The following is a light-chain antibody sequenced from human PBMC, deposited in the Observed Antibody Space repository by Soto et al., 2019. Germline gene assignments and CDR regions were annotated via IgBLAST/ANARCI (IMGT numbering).Light chain of an antibody. Sequence: EIVMTQSPATLSVSPGESVTLSCRASEIFSSNLAWYQQRPGQAPRLLIYGVSTRDTGVPARFSGSASGTEFTLTISSLQSEDFAVYFCQQYNDWPRTFGQGTRLETK. V-gene: IGKV3-15*01. CDR2: GVS. CDR3: QQYNDWPRT. CDR1: EIFSSN. J-gene: IGKJ5*01.